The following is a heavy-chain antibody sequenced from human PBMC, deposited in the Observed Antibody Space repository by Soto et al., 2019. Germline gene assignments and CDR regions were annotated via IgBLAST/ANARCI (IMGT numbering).Heavy chain of an antibody. CDR3: AKDASCRGYYYYGVDV. CDR1: GFTFSNYA. V-gene: IGHV3-23*01. J-gene: IGHJ6*02. Sequence: GGSLRLSCSASGFTFSNYAMTWVRQAPGKGLEWVSTISGSGGSSYSADSVKGRFSISRDNSKNTLFLQMNFLRAEDTAVYFCAKDASCRGYYYYGVDVWGQGTTVTVSS. CDR2: ISGSGGSS. D-gene: IGHD1-26*01.